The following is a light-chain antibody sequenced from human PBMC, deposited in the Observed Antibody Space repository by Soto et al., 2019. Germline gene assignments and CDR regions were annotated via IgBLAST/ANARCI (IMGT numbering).Light chain of an antibody. CDR3: QQSYSTPPT. J-gene: IGKJ1*01. CDR2: AAS. Sequence: DIQMTQSPSSLSASVGDRVTITCRASQSISSYLNWYQQKPGKAPKLLIYAASSLQCVVPSRFSGSGSGTDFTLTISSLQPEDFATYYCQQSYSTPPTFGQGTKVDIK. CDR1: QSISSY. V-gene: IGKV1-39*01.